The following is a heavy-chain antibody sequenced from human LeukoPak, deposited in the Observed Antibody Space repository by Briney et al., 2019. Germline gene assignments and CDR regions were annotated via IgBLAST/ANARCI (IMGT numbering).Heavy chain of an antibody. J-gene: IGHJ6*02. CDR1: GYTFTSYG. Sequence: ASVKVSCKASGYTFTSYGIIWVRQAPGQGREWMGWISAYNGNTNYAQKLQGRVTMTTDTSTSTASMELRSLRSDDTAVYYCARGSVSMVRGVIIQARGYYYYGMDVWGQGTTVTVSS. CDR2: ISAYNGNT. D-gene: IGHD3-10*01. CDR3: ARGSVSMVRGVIIQARGYYYYGMDV. V-gene: IGHV1-18*01.